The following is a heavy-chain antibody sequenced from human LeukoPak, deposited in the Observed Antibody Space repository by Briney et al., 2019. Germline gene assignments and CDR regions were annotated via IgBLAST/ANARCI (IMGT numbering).Heavy chain of an antibody. Sequence: ASVKVSCKASGYTFTSYGISWVRQAPGQGLEWMGWMNPNSGNTGYAQKFQGRVTITRNTSISTAYMELSSLRSEDTAVYYCARRPTYFGWRPSESPSYFDFWGQGTLVTVSS. CDR2: MNPNSGNT. CDR1: GYTFTSYG. D-gene: IGHD3-9*01. V-gene: IGHV1-8*03. CDR3: ARRPTYFGWRPSESPSYFDF. J-gene: IGHJ4*02.